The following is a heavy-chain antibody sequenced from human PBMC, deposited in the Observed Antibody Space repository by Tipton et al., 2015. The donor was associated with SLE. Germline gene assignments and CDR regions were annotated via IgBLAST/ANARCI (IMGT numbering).Heavy chain of an antibody. CDR2: IDTNTGNP. CDR1: GYTFTNYA. CDR3: ASDLTVSLGY. Sequence: QSGAEVKQPGASVKVSCKASGYTFTNYAMNWVRQAPGQGLEWMGWIDTNTGNPTYAQGFTGRFVFSLDTSVSTAYLQISRLKAEDTAVYYCASDLTVSLGYWRHGTLVIVSS. D-gene: IGHD4-17*01. J-gene: IGHJ4*01. V-gene: IGHV7-4-1*02.